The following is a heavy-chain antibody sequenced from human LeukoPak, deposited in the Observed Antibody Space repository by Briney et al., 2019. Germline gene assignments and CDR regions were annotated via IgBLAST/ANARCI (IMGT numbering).Heavy chain of an antibody. V-gene: IGHV3-74*01. Sequence: GGSLRLSCAASGFTLSTYWMHWVRQGPGKGLVWVSCINSDGSRTTYADSVKGRFTISRDNAKDTLYLQMNTLRVEDTAVYYCARGSWSAADTNIDYWGQGTLVTVSS. J-gene: IGHJ4*02. CDR2: INSDGSRT. CDR1: GFTLSTYW. D-gene: IGHD6-13*01. CDR3: ARGSWSAADTNIDY.